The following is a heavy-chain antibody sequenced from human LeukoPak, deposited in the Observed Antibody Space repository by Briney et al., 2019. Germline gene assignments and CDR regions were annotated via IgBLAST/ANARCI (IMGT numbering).Heavy chain of an antibody. D-gene: IGHD1-26*01. V-gene: IGHV1-46*01. J-gene: IGHJ5*02. Sequence: ASVKVSCKASGYTFTSYGINWVRQAPGQGLEWMGLINPTGGSTGYAQKFQGRVTMTREMSTSTDYMELSSLRSEDTAIYYCARDNSVGDNAWWFDPWGQGTPVTVSS. CDR3: ARDNSVGDNAWWFDP. CDR2: INPTGGST. CDR1: GYTFTSYG.